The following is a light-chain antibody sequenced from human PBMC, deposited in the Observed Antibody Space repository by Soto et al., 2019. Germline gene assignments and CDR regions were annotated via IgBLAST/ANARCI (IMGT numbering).Light chain of an antibody. CDR3: QQYDNLPLT. V-gene: IGKV1-33*01. Sequence: DIQMTQSPSSLSASVGDRVTITCQASQDINSYLNWYQQKPGKAPKLLIYGASNLETGVSSRFSGSGSGTDFTFTISSLQPGDIATYFCQQYDNLPLTFGGGTKMEL. J-gene: IGKJ4*01. CDR1: QDINSY. CDR2: GAS.